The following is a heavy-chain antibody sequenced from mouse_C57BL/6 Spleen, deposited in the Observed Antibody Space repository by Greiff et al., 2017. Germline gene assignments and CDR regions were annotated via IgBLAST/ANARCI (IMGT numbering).Heavy chain of an antibody. CDR2: ISSGSSTI. J-gene: IGHJ3*01. Sequence: DVMLVESGGGLVKPGGSLKLSCAASGFTFSDYGMHWVRQAPEKGLEWVAYISSGSSTIYYADTVKGRFTISRDNAKNTLFLQMTSLRSEDTAMYYCARESSGPWFAYWGQGTLVTVSA. CDR3: ARESSGPWFAY. CDR1: GFTFSDYG. D-gene: IGHD3-2*02. V-gene: IGHV5-17*01.